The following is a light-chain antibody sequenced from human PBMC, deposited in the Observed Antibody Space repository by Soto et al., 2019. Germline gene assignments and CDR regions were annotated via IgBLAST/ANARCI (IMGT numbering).Light chain of an antibody. CDR3: QKYNSAPRT. CDR2: AAS. CDR1: QSISSY. V-gene: IGKV1-27*01. J-gene: IGKJ1*01. Sequence: DIQMTQSPSSLSASVGDRVTITCRASQSISSYLNWYQQKPGKAPKLLIYAASSLQSGVPSRFSGSGSGTHFTLTISALQPEDVATYYCQKYNSAPRTFGQGTKVEIK.